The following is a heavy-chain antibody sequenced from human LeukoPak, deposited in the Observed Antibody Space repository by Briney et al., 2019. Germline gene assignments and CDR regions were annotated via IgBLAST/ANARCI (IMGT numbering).Heavy chain of an antibody. Sequence: ASVTVSCKASGYTFTSYDINWVRQAPEQGLEWMGWMNPNSGNTGYAQKFQGRVTMTRNTSISTAYMELSSLRSEDTAVYYCARGKYYDFWSGYFYYYYGMDVWGQGTTVTVSS. V-gene: IGHV1-8*01. J-gene: IGHJ6*02. D-gene: IGHD3-3*01. CDR3: ARGKYYDFWSGYFYYYYGMDV. CDR2: MNPNSGNT. CDR1: GYTFTSYD.